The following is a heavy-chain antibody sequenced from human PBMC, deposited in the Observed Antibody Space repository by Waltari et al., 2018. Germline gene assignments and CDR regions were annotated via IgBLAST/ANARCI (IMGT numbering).Heavy chain of an antibody. CDR1: GDSVTSLNW. J-gene: IGHJ5*02. CDR2: VLSTGKT. D-gene: IGHD2-15*01. Sequence: QLQLQDSGPGLVKPSGTLSLSCAVSGDSVTSLNWWSWVRQAPQRGLEWIGQVLSTGKTYSSPSFASRVTMSRGASNNQFALKVTSATAADTAVYYCARDRGRGLYLDAWGPGTLVTVSP. V-gene: IGHV4-4*02. CDR3: ARDRGRGLYLDA.